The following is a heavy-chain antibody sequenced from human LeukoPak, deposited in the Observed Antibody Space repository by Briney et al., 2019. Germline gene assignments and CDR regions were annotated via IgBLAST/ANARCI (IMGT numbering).Heavy chain of an antibody. J-gene: IGHJ4*02. CDR3: AREGDSSGLFDY. D-gene: IGHD3-22*01. CDR2: IWYDGSNK. V-gene: IGHV3-33*01. Sequence: GGSLRLSCAASGFTFSSYGMHWVRQAPGKGLEWVAVIWYDGSNKYYADSVKGRFTTSRDNSKNTLYLQMNSLRAEDTAVYYCAREGDSSGLFDYWGQGTLVTVSS. CDR1: GFTFSSYG.